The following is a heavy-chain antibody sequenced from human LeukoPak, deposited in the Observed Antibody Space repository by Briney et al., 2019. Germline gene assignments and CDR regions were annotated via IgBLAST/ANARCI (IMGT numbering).Heavy chain of an antibody. V-gene: IGHV1-8*02. CDR3: ARGRVGLDV. CDR1: GGTFSSYA. Sequence: GASVKVSCKASGGTFSSYAITWVRQAPGQGLEWMGWMNPNSGNTGYAQKFQGRVTMTRNTSISTAYMELSSLRSEDTAVYYCARGRVGLDVRGKGTTVTVSS. D-gene: IGHD2-2*03. CDR2: MNPNSGNT. J-gene: IGHJ6*04.